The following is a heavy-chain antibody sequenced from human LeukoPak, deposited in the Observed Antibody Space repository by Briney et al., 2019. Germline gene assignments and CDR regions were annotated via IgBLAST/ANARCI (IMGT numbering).Heavy chain of an antibody. V-gene: IGHV1-46*01. J-gene: IGHJ4*02. CDR1: GGSFSSYG. D-gene: IGHD2-2*01. CDR2: INPSGGST. Sequence: ASVKVSCKASGGSFSSYGFSWVRQAPGQGLEWMGIINPSGGSTWYAQKFQGRVTMTRDTSTRTVYMEVRSLRSEDTAVYYCVRAEEKNCSSTSCLFYRGQGTLVTVSS. CDR3: VRAEEKNCSSTSCLFY.